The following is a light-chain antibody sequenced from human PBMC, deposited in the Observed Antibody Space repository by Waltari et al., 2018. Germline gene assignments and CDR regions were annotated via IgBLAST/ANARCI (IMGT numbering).Light chain of an antibody. V-gene: IGKV4-1*01. CDR1: QSVLHSSNNKNY. CDR2: WAS. CDR3: QQYYSSPLFT. J-gene: IGKJ3*01. Sequence: DIMMTQSPDSLAVSLGERATINCKSSQSVLHSSNNKNYLAWYQQKPGQPPKLLIYWASTRESGVPDRFSGSGSGTDFTLTISSLQAEDVAVYYCQQYYSSPLFTFGPGTKVDIK.